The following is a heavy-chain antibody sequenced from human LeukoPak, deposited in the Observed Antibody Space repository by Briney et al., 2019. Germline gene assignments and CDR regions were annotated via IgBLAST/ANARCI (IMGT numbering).Heavy chain of an antibody. Sequence: ASVKVSXKVSGYTLTELSMHWVRQAPGKGLEWMGGFDPEDGETIYAQKFQGRVTMTEDTSTDTAYMELSSLRSEDTAVYYCASWELSLKGFDYWGQGTLVTVSS. V-gene: IGHV1-24*01. CDR3: ASWELSLKGFDY. D-gene: IGHD1-26*01. CDR2: FDPEDGET. J-gene: IGHJ4*02. CDR1: GYTLTELS.